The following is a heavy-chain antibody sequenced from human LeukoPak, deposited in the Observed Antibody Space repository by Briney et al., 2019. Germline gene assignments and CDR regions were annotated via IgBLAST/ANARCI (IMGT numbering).Heavy chain of an antibody. D-gene: IGHD2-2*01. CDR1: GGSISSGDYY. V-gene: IGHV4-30-4*01. CDR2: IYYSGST. Sequence: SETLSLTCTVSGGSISSGDYYWSWIRQPPGKGLEWIGYIYYSGSTYYNPSLKSRVTIPVDTSKNQFSLKLSSVTAADTAVNYCARARYCSSTSCYRSVYNWFDPWGQGTLVTVSS. CDR3: ARARYCSSTSCYRSVYNWFDP. J-gene: IGHJ5*02.